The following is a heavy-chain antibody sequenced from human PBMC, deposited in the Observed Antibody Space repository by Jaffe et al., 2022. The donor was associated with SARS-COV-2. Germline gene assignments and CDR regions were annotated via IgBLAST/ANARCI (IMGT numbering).Heavy chain of an antibody. CDR3: AREERQLGGDGSLYYGMDV. CDR2: ISYDGSNK. V-gene: IGHV3-30-3*01. Sequence: QVQLVESGGGVVQPGRSLRLSCAASGFTFSSYAMHWVRQAPGKGLEWVAVISYDGSNKYYADSVKGRFTISRDNSKNTLYLQMNSLRAEDTAVYYCAREERQLGGDGSLYYGMDVWGQGTTVTVSS. CDR1: GFTFSSYA. J-gene: IGHJ6*02. D-gene: IGHD6-6*01.